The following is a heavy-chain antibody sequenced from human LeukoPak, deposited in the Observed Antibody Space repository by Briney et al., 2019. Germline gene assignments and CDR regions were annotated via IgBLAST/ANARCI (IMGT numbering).Heavy chain of an antibody. D-gene: IGHD3-10*01. Sequence: PSETLSLTCTVSGGSITNYYWSWIRQPPGKGLEWIGYIYYSGSTNYNPSLKSRVTISVDTSKNQFSLKLTSVTAADTAVYYCARDSLYYYGSGSYVSVFDYWGQGTLVTVSS. J-gene: IGHJ4*02. CDR2: IYYSGST. V-gene: IGHV4-59*01. CDR3: ARDSLYYYGSGSYVSVFDY. CDR1: GGSITNYY.